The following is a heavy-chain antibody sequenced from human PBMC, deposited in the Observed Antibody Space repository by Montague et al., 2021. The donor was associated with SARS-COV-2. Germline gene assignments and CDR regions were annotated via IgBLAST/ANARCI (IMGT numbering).Heavy chain of an antibody. D-gene: IGHD5-12*01. Sequence: SETLSLTCTVSGGSIRSSSYYWGWIRQPPGKGLECIGSNYYSGSTYYNPPLKSRVTISVDTSKNHFSLKLSSVTAADTAVYYCARTTWLRGYFDLWGRGTLVTVSS. J-gene: IGHJ2*01. CDR1: GGSIRSSSYY. CDR2: NYYSGST. CDR3: ARTTWLRGYFDL. V-gene: IGHV4-39*07.